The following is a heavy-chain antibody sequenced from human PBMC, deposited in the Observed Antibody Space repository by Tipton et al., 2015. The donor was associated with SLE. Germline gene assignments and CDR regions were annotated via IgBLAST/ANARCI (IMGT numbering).Heavy chain of an antibody. Sequence: TLSLTCAVSGGSMSDGVYSWSWIRQSPGKGLEWIGYIYHRGSTYYNPSLKSRVTISVDRSKNQFSLRLSSVTAADTAVYYCARDPNGGYGSFDYWGLGALVTVSS. V-gene: IGHV4-30-2*06. J-gene: IGHJ4*02. CDR1: GGSMSDGVYS. D-gene: IGHD7-27*01. CDR3: ARDPNGGYGSFDY. CDR2: IYHRGST.